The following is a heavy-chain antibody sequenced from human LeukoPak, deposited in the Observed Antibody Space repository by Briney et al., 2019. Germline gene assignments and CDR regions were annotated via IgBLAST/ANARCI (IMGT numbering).Heavy chain of an antibody. Sequence: GASVKVSCKASGYTFTGYYMHWVRQAPGQGLEWMGRINPNSGGTNYAQKVRGRVTMTRDTSISTAYMELSRLRSDDTAVYYCARAKASIAAFSAEYFQHWGQGTLVTVSS. D-gene: IGHD6-6*01. CDR2: INPNSGGT. CDR1: GYTFTGYY. J-gene: IGHJ1*01. V-gene: IGHV1-2*06. CDR3: ARAKASIAAFSAEYFQH.